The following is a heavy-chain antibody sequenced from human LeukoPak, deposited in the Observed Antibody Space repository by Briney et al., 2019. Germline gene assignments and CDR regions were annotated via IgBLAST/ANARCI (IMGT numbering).Heavy chain of an antibody. CDR1: GGTFSSYA. CDR3: ARRIVAGPDAFDI. Sequence: GASVTVSCTASGGTFSSYAISWVRQAPGQGLEWMGRIIPILGIANYAQKFQGRVTITADKSTSTAYMELSSLRSEDTAVYYCARRIVAGPDAFDIWGQGTMVTVSS. J-gene: IGHJ3*02. CDR2: IIPILGIA. D-gene: IGHD6-19*01. V-gene: IGHV1-69*04.